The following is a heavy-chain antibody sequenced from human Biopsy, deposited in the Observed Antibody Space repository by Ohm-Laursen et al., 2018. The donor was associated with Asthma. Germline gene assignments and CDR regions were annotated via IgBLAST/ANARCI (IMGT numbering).Heavy chain of an antibody. CDR1: GGSFSGYY. Sequence: TLSLTCAVYGGSFSGYYWSWIRQPPGKGLEWIGNIYKSGQVYYNLSLKSRVTISVDTSKNQFSLQLRSVTAADTAVYYCARQKLVAAEGPFDMWGQGTTVTVSS. CDR2: IYKSGQV. J-gene: IGHJ3*02. V-gene: IGHV4-34*01. D-gene: IGHD1-26*01. CDR3: ARQKLVAAEGPFDM.